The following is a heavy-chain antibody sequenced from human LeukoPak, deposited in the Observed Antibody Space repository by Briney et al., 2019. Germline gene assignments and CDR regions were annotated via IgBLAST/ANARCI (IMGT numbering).Heavy chain of an antibody. CDR3: ARYSGYGTPFDY. CDR2: IIPIFGTA. D-gene: IGHD5-12*01. J-gene: IGHJ4*02. CDR1: GGTFSSYA. V-gene: IGHV1-69*13. Sequence: SVKVSCKASGGTFSSYAISWVRQAPGQGLEWMGGIIPIFGTANYAQKFQGRVTITADESTSTAYMELSSLRSEDTAVYYCARYSGYGTPFDYWGQGTLVTVSS.